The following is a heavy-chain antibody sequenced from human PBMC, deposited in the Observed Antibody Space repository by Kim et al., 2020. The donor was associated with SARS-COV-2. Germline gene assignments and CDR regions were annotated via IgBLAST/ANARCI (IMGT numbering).Heavy chain of an antibody. J-gene: IGHJ4*02. CDR1: GFTFSNYW. V-gene: IGHV3-7*01. D-gene: IGHD1-1*01. CDR2: IKPDGSQG. CDR3: AARGRSERDYFEH. Sequence: GGSLRLSCAASGFTFSNYWMNWVRQAPGKGLEWVASIKPDGSQGYYVDSVKGRITISRDNAKNSLYLQMSNLRAEDSAVYYCAARGRSERDYFEHWGQGTLVTVSS.